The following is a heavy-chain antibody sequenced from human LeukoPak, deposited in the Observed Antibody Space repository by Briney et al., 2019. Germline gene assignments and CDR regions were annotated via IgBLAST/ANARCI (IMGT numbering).Heavy chain of an antibody. CDR3: VRTSSTWYGDY. CDR2: IYPGDSET. D-gene: IGHD6-13*01. Sequence: GESLKISCQGSGYTFASYLIGWVRQMPGKGLEWMGIIYPGDSETRYTPSFQGQVTISADKSISTAYLQWSSLKASDTAMYYCVRTSSTWYGDYWGQGTLVTVSS. CDR1: GYTFASYL. V-gene: IGHV5-51*01. J-gene: IGHJ4*02.